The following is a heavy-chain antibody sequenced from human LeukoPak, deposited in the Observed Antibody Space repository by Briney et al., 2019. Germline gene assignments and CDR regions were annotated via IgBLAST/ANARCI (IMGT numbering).Heavy chain of an antibody. D-gene: IGHD5-18*01. V-gene: IGHV3-74*01. J-gene: IGHJ4*02. CDR2: VKGDERTT. CDR1: GLTSSDFW. CDR3: ATGLSYGYDY. Sequence: GGSLRLSCAASGLTSSDFWMHWVRQPPGKGLVWVALVKGDERTTIYADSVKGRFTISRDNAKDTLYLQMNSLRADDSGVYYCATGLSYGYDYWGQGVLVTVSS.